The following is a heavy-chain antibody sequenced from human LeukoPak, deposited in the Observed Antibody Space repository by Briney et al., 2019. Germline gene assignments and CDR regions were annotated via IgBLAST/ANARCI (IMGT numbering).Heavy chain of an antibody. CDR1: GFTFSSYA. V-gene: IGHV3-23*01. J-gene: IGHJ5*02. Sequence: PGRSLRLSCAASGFTFSSYAMSWVRQAPGKGLEWVSAISGSGGSTYYADSVKGRFTISRDNSKNTLYLQMNCLRAEDTAVYYCANPRRDFWSGPSDNWFDPWGQGTLVTVSS. CDR2: ISGSGGST. CDR3: ANPRRDFWSGPSDNWFDP. D-gene: IGHD3-3*01.